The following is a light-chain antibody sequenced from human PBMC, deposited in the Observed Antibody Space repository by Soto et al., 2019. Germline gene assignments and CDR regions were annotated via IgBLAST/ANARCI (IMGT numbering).Light chain of an antibody. J-gene: IGLJ2*01. CDR3: QVWDNSSAVV. V-gene: IGLV3-21*04. Sequence: SYELTQPPSVSVAPGKTARITCAENNIGSKSVHWYQQRPGQAPVLVIYYDSDRPSGIPERFSGSNSGHTATLTISRVEAGDEADYYCQVWDNSSAVVFGGGTQLTVL. CDR2: YDS. CDR1: NIGSKS.